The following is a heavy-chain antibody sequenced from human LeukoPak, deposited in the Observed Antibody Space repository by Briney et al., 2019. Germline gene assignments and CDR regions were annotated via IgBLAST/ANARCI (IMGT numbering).Heavy chain of an antibody. J-gene: IGHJ5*02. CDR2: IWYDGSNK. D-gene: IGHD3-22*01. CDR3: ARDYYDSSGANWFDP. Sequence: PGGSLRLSCAASGFTFSSYGMHWVRQAPGKGLEWVAVIWYDGSNKYYADSVKGRFTISRDNSKNTPYLQMNSLRAEDTAVYYCARDYYDSSGANWFDPWGQGTLVTVSS. V-gene: IGHV3-33*01. CDR1: GFTFSSYG.